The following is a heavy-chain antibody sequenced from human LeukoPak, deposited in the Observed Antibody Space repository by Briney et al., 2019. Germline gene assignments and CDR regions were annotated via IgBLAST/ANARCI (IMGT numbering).Heavy chain of an antibody. V-gene: IGHV3-30*02. CDR3: AKDGNYYDSSGYYYYFDY. Sequence: PGGSLRLSCTVFGFTFRTYGMHWVRQAPGKGLEWVAFIRYDGSNKYYADSVKGRFTISRDNSKNTLYLQMNSLRAEDTAVYYCAKDGNYYDSSGYYYYFDYWGQGTLVTVSS. CDR1: GFTFRTYG. D-gene: IGHD3-22*01. CDR2: IRYDGSNK. J-gene: IGHJ4*02.